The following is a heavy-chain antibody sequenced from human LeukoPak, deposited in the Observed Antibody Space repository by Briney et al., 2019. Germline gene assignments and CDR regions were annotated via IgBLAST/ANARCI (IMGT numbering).Heavy chain of an antibody. CDR3: ARRGYSSGSNWFDP. CDR2: IYYIGST. Sequence: SETLSLTCTVTGGSINSYYWSWIRQPRGKGLEWIGYIYYIGSTNYNPSLRGRATISVDTSNNQFYLKLSSVTAADTAVYYCARRGYSSGSNWFDPWGQGTLVTVSS. CDR1: GGSINSYY. V-gene: IGHV4-59*08. D-gene: IGHD6-19*01. J-gene: IGHJ5*02.